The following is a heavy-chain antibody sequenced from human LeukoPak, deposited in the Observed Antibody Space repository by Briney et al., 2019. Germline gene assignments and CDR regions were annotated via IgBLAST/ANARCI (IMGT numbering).Heavy chain of an antibody. CDR1: GFTFSSYG. CDR3: ARDYYDSSGYYGYGMDV. D-gene: IGHD3-22*01. V-gene: IGHV3-33*01. CDR2: MWYDGSNK. J-gene: IGHJ6*02. Sequence: GRSLRLSCAASGFTFSSYGMHWVRQAPGKGLEWVAVMWYDGSNKYYADSVKGRFTISRDNSKNTLYLQMNSLRAEDTAVYYCARDYYDSSGYYGYGMDVWGQGTTVTVSS.